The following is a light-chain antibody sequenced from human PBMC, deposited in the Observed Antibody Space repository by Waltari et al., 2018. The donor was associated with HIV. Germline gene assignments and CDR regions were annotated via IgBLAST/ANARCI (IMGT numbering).Light chain of an antibody. CDR1: QSVSSY. CDR3: QESYSSPFT. Sequence: DIPMTQSPSSLSASVGDSVTITCRASQSVSSYLNWYQQKPGKAPKLLIYAASILQSGVPARFSGSGSGTDFTLTINSLQPEDFATYYCQESYSSPFTFGPGTQVDIK. CDR2: AAS. J-gene: IGKJ3*01. V-gene: IGKV1-39*01.